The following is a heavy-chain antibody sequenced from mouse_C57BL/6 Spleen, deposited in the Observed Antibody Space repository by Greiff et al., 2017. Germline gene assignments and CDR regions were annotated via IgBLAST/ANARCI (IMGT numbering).Heavy chain of an antibody. CDR3: ASPLYDYDSPFAY. Sequence: EVQLQQSGAELVKPGASVKLSCTASGFNIKDYYMPWVKQRTEQGLEWIGRIDPEDGETKYAPKFQGKATITADTSSNTAYLQLSSLTSEDTAVYYCASPLYDYDSPFAYWGQGTLVTVSA. D-gene: IGHD2-4*01. CDR2: IDPEDGET. J-gene: IGHJ3*01. CDR1: GFNIKDYY. V-gene: IGHV14-2*01.